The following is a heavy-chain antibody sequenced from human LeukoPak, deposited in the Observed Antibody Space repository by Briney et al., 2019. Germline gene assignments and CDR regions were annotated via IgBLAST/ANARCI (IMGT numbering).Heavy chain of an antibody. J-gene: IGHJ4*02. CDR2: IVVGSGNT. CDR1: GFTFTSST. V-gene: IGHV1-58*02. Sequence: GASVKVSCKASGFTFTSSTIQWVRQARGQRLEWIGWIVVGSGNTNYAQKFQERVIITRDMSTTTVYMELSSLRSEDTAVYYCATEVVGYGDVHYFDSWGQGTLVTVSS. D-gene: IGHD4-17*01. CDR3: ATEVVGYGDVHYFDS.